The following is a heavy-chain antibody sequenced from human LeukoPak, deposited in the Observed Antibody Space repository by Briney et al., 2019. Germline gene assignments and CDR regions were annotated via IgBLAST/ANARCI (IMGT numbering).Heavy chain of an antibody. CDR2: INPDSGDT. D-gene: IGHD6-13*01. J-gene: IGHJ4*02. CDR1: GYTFTGYY. V-gene: IGHV1-2*02. CDR3: ARGSGIAAGGTRGKDD. Sequence: ASVKVSCKASGYTFTGYYLHWVRQAPGQGLEWMGWINPDSGDTNYAQKFQGRVTMTSDTSITTAYMELTRLIFDDTAVYYCARGSGIAAGGTRGKDDWGQGVLVTVSS.